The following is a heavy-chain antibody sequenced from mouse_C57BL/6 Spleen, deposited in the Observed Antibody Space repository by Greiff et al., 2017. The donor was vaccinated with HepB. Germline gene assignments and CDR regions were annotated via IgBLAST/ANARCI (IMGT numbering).Heavy chain of an antibody. CDR2: IDPSDSYT. V-gene: IGHV1-69*01. J-gene: IGHJ2*01. CDR1: CYTFTSYW. Sequence: QLQQPGAELVMPGASVKLSCKASCYTFTSYWMHWVKQRPGQGLEWIGEIDPSDSYTNYNQKFKGKSTLTVDKSSSTAYMQLSSLTSEDSAVYYCARGDSSGLYWGQGTTLTVSS. CDR3: ARGDSSGLY. D-gene: IGHD3-2*02.